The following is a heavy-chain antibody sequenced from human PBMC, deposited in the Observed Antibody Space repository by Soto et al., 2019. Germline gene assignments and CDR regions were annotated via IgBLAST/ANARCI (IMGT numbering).Heavy chain of an antibody. Sequence: QVQLVQSGAEVKEPGASVKVSCKSSGYTFSSYDINWVRQASGQGLEWMGWMNPNSGNTGYAQKFQGRVTMTRSTSISTAYMELSSLTSDDTAVYDCARAHNSGDVDYWGQGTLVTVSS. CDR1: GYTFSSYD. V-gene: IGHV1-8*01. CDR2: MNPNSGNT. J-gene: IGHJ4*02. CDR3: ARAHNSGDVDY. D-gene: IGHD4-17*01.